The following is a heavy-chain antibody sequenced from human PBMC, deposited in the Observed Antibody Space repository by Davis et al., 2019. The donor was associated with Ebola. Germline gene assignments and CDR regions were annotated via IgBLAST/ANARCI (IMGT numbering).Heavy chain of an antibody. CDR3: ARSTDSSGYYYMHAFDI. CDR2: IYYSGST. V-gene: IGHV4-39*01. D-gene: IGHD3-22*01. CDR1: GGSISSSSYY. J-gene: IGHJ3*02. Sequence: MPSETLSLTCTVSGGSISSSSYYWGWIRQPPGKGLEWIGSIYYSGSTYYNPSLKSRVTISVDTSKNQFSLKLSSVTAADTAVYYCARSTDSSGYYYMHAFDIWGQGTMVTVSS.